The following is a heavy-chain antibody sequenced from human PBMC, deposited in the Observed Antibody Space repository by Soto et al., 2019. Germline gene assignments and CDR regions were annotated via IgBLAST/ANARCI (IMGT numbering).Heavy chain of an antibody. Sequence: PGESLKISCKHSGFNFPSFWIAWVRQMPGKGLEWMGTIYPDDSDTRYSPSFQGQVTISADKSIHTAYLQWGSLKASDTALYYWGGGTYSRACGGLDVWGQGTTVTVSS. V-gene: IGHV5-51*01. CDR2: IYPDDSDT. CDR3: GGGTYSRACGGLDV. CDR1: GFNFPSFW. D-gene: IGHD4-4*01. J-gene: IGHJ6*02.